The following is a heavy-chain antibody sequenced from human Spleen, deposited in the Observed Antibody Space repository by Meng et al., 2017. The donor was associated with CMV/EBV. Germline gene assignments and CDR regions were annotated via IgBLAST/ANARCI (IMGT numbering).Heavy chain of an antibody. Sequence: YSWCWIRQPPGKGLEWIGSIYYSGNTYYNPSLKSRVTISVDTSRNQFSLELTSVTAADTAVYYCARDRNNYYDFWSGYSSRPYNWFDPWGQGTLVTVSS. V-gene: IGHV4-39*07. J-gene: IGHJ5*02. CDR3: ARDRNNYYDFWSGYSSRPYNWFDP. D-gene: IGHD3-3*01. CDR1: YS. CDR2: IYYSGNT.